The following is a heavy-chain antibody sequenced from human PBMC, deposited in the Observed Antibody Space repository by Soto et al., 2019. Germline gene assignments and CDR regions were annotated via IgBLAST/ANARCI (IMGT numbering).Heavy chain of an antibody. D-gene: IGHD6-19*01. CDR3: TRLRRLAALANYYYHSMDI. Sequence: SETLSLTCSVSGASVGTEGYYWSWIRQPPGKGLEWIGYVYHSGITNYNPSLKSRVTTSVDTSKNQVSLRLYSVSGADTDLSYCTRLRRLAALANYYYHSMDIWGQGTTVTVSS. CDR1: GASVGTEGYY. CDR2: VYHSGIT. J-gene: IGHJ6*02. V-gene: IGHV4-61*08.